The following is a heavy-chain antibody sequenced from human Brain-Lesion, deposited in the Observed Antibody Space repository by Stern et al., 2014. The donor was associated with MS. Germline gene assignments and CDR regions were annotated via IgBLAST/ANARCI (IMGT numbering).Heavy chain of an antibody. CDR3: ARGRVVPGFQYYATDV. Sequence: VHLVESGPGLVKPSQTLSLSCTVSGGSISSGGYYWSWIRQPAGQGLEWIGRIFNSGSPSYTPSLKSRVTKSIATSKNQFSLRLNSMTAADTAVYYCARGRVVPGFQYYATDVWGQGTTVIVSS. D-gene: IGHD2-2*01. CDR1: GGSISSGGYY. J-gene: IGHJ6*02. CDR2: IFNSGSP. V-gene: IGHV4-61*02.